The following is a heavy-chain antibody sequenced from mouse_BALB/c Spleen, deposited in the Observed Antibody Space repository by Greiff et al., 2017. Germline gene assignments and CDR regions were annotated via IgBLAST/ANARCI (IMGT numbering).Heavy chain of an antibody. CDR1: GYAFTNYL. CDR2: INPGSGGT. J-gene: IGHJ2*01. Sequence: QVQLQQSGAELVRPGTSVKVSCKASGYAFTNYLIEWVKQRPGQGLEWIGVINPGSGGTNYNEKFKGKATLTADKSSSTAYMQLSSLTSDDSAVYFCARGDYDYDEGYFDYWGQGTTLTVSS. V-gene: IGHV1-54*01. D-gene: IGHD2-4*01. CDR3: ARGDYDYDEGYFDY.